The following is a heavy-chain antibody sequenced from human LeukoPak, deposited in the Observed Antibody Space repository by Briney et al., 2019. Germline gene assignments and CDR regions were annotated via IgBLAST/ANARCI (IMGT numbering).Heavy chain of an antibody. Sequence: GGSLRLSCAASGFTFDDYAMHWVRQAPGKGLERVSGISWNSGSIGYADSVKGRFTISRDNAKNSLYLQMNSLRAEDTALYYCAKGGSLVPYYFDYWGQGTLVTVSS. CDR2: ISWNSGSI. J-gene: IGHJ4*02. V-gene: IGHV3-9*01. CDR3: AKGGSLVPYYFDY. CDR1: GFTFDDYA. D-gene: IGHD2-15*01.